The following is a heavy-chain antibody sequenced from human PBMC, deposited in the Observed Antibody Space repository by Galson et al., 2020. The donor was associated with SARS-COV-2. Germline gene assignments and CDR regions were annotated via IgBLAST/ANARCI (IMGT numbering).Heavy chain of an antibody. Sequence: GESLKISCAASGFTFSNFNMDWVRQAPGRGLEWVSYISTRGTTIYYADSVKGRFTISRDNAHNSLYLQMNSLRAEDTAVYYCARDPTVLDYSGQETLVAVSS. V-gene: IGHV3-48*04. D-gene: IGHD4-17*01. CDR2: ISTRGTTI. CDR1: GFTFSNFN. J-gene: IGHJ4*02. CDR3: ARDPTVLDY.